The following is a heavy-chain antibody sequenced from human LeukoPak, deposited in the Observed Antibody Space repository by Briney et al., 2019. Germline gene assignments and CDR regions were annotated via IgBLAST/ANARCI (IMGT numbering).Heavy chain of an antibody. CDR1: GYTFTGYY. CDR3: ARDSTLVYGDYVYWFDP. D-gene: IGHD4-17*01. J-gene: IGHJ5*02. Sequence: GASVKVSCKASGYTFTGYYMHWVRQAPGQGLKWMGWINPNSGGTNYAQKFQGRVTMTRDTSISTAYMELSRLRSDDTAVYYCARDSTLVYGDYVYWFDPWGQGTLVTVSS. V-gene: IGHV1-2*02. CDR2: INPNSGGT.